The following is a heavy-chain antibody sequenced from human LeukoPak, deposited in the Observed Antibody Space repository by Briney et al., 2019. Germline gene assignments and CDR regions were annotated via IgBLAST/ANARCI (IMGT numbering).Heavy chain of an antibody. CDR1: GFTFSSYG. V-gene: IGHV3-30*02. D-gene: IGHD3-22*01. Sequence: PGGSLRLSCAASGFTFSSYGMHWVRQAPGNGLEWVAFIRYDGSNKYYADSVKGRFTISRDNSKNTLYLQMNSLRAEDTAVYYCAKSHYYDSRAADYWGQGTLVTVSS. CDR2: IRYDGSNK. CDR3: AKSHYYDSRAADY. J-gene: IGHJ4*02.